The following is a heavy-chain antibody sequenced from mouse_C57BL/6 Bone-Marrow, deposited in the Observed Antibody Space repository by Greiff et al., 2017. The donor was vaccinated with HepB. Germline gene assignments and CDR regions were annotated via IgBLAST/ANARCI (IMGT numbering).Heavy chain of an antibody. CDR2: IYPGDGDT. CDR1: GYAFSSSW. CDR3: ARRGYYGSSSFDY. Sequence: VKLMESGPELVKPGASVKISCKASGYAFSSSWMNWVKQRPGKGLEWIGRIYPGDGDTNYNGKFKGKATLTADKSSSTAYMQLSSLTSEDSAVYFCARRGYYGSSSFDYWGQGTTLTVSS. D-gene: IGHD1-1*01. V-gene: IGHV1-82*01. J-gene: IGHJ2*01.